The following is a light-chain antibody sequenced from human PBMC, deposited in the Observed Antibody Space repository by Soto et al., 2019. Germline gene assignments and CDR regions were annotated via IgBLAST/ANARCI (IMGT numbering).Light chain of an antibody. CDR3: KQSYTTPN. J-gene: IGKJ1*01. V-gene: IGKV1-39*01. CDR2: TTS. CDR1: HNIGIY. Sequence: DIQMTHSPSSLSASVGDRVTITFRASHNIGIYLNWYQQKPGKAPKVLIYTTSKLHNGVPSRFSGGGTGKDFTLTISSLQPEDFATFYCKQSYTTPNFGQGTKVDIK.